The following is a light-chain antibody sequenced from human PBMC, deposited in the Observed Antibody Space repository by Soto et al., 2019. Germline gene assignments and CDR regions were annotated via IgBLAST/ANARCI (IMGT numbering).Light chain of an antibody. CDR2: KAS. V-gene: IGKV1-5*03. J-gene: IGKJ2*01. Sequence: DIQMTQSPSTLSASVGDRVTITCRASQTISSFLAWYQQKPGKAPKLLIYKASSLESGVPSRFSGSGSETECTLTISSLQPDDFATYYCQQYKSYSTFGQGTKLEIK. CDR3: QQYKSYST. CDR1: QTISSF.